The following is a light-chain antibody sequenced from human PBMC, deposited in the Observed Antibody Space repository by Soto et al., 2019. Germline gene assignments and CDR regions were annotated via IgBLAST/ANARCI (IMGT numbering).Light chain of an antibody. V-gene: IGKV2-28*01. J-gene: IGKJ1*01. CDR1: QSLLHSDGYTY. CDR2: LGS. Sequence: DSVMTQFPLSLSVTPGEPASISCRSSQSLLHSDGYTYLDWYVQKPGQSPQLLIYLGSNRASGVPERFSVSGSGTDFTMKISRVEAEDVGVYYCMQALQIRVEFGQGTKVEIK. CDR3: MQALQIRVE.